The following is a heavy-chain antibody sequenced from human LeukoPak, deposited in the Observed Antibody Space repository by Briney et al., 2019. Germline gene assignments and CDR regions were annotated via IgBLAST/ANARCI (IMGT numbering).Heavy chain of an antibody. V-gene: IGHV6-1*01. D-gene: IGHD1-1*01. CDR2: TYYRSTWKN. Sequence: SQTLSLTFAIFGDSVSINSVAWYWVRQSPSRGLEWLGSTYYRSTWKNNYADSVKSQIIINPDTSRNQCSLQLNSVTPEDTALYYCARWKGYYMDVWGKGTTVTVSS. J-gene: IGHJ6*03. CDR3: ARWKGYYMDV. CDR1: GDSVSINSVA.